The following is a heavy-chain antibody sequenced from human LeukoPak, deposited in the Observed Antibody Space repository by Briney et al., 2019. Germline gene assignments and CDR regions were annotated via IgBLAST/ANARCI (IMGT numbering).Heavy chain of an antibody. D-gene: IGHD3-9*01. Sequence: PSETLSLTCAVSGYSISSGYYWGWIRQPPGKGLEWIGSIYHSGSTYYNPSLKSRVTISVDTSNNQFSLKLSSVTAADTAVYYCARHGSPELRYFDWLIYTGDYWGQGTLVTVSS. CDR2: IYHSGST. CDR1: GYSISSGYY. CDR3: ARHGSPELRYFDWLIYTGDY. V-gene: IGHV4-38-2*01. J-gene: IGHJ4*02.